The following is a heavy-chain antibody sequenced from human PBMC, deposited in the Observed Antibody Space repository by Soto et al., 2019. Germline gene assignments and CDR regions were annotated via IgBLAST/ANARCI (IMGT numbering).Heavy chain of an antibody. V-gene: IGHV4-4*07. CDR1: GDSISSYY. J-gene: IGHJ5*02. CDR2: IYISGST. D-gene: IGHD2-21*01. CDR3: ARDLWWWFEP. Sequence: QVQLQESGPGLVKPSETLSLTCTVSGDSISSYYWSWIRQPAGKGLEWIGRIYISGSTNYNPALKSRVTMSVDTSKNQVSLKLSSVTVADTAMYYCARDLWWWFEPWGQGTLVTVSS.